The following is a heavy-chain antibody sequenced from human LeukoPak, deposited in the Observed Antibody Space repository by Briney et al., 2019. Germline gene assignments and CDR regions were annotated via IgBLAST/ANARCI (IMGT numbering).Heavy chain of an antibody. J-gene: IGHJ5*02. Sequence: PSETLSLTCVVYGGSFSGYYWSWIRQPPGKGLEWIGEINHSGSTNYNPSLKSRVTISVDTSKNQFSLKLSSVTAADTAVYYCARRRTNWFDPWGQGTLVTVSS. V-gene: IGHV4-34*01. CDR3: ARRRTNWFDP. CDR2: INHSGST. CDR1: GGSFSGYY.